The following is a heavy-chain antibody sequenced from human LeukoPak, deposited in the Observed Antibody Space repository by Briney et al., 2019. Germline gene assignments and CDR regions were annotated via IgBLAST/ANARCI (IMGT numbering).Heavy chain of an antibody. V-gene: IGHV4-39*07. CDR2: IYYSGST. CDR1: GGSISSSSYY. J-gene: IGHJ3*02. CDR3: ARGTYYDFWSGYWPHAFDI. Sequence: SETLSLTCTVSGGSISSSSYYWGWIRQPPGKGLEWIGSIYYSGSTYYNPSLKSRVTISVDTSKNQFSLKLSSVTAADTAVYYCARGTYYDFWSGYWPHAFDIWGQGTMVTVSS. D-gene: IGHD3-3*01.